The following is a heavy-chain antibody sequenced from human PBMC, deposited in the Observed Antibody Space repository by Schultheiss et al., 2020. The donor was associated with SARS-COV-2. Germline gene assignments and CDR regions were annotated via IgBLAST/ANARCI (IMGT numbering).Heavy chain of an antibody. CDR2: IDWDDDK. CDR1: GFSLSTSGMR. J-gene: IGHJ3*02. Sequence: SGPTLVKPTQTLTLTCTFSGFSLSTSGMRVSWIRQPPGKALEWLARIDWDDDKFYSTSLKTRLTISKDTSKNQVVLTMTNMDPVDTATYYCARIPTGNDAFDIWGQGTLVTVSS. V-gene: IGHV2-70*04. CDR3: ARIPTGNDAFDI. D-gene: IGHD4-11*01.